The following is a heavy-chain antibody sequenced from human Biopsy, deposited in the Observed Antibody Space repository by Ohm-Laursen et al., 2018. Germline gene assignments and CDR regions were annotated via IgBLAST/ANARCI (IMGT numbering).Heavy chain of an antibody. CDR2: ISGGGTI. CDR1: GFSLSDYH. Sequence: SLRLSCTASGFSLSDYHMRWIRQAPGRGLEWVSYISGGGTIYYGDSMKGRVTISRDNAKNSLYLQMNSLRAEDTAVYYCARDLEYGSSFYYYYGMDVWGQGTTVTVSS. V-gene: IGHV3-11*04. D-gene: IGHD6-19*01. CDR3: ARDLEYGSSFYYYYGMDV. J-gene: IGHJ6*02.